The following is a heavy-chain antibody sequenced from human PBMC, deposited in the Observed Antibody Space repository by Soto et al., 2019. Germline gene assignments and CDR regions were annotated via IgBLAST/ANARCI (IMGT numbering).Heavy chain of an antibody. D-gene: IGHD5-18*01. V-gene: IGHV1-69*06. CDR2: IIPIFGTA. J-gene: IGHJ3*02. CDR1: GGTLSSYA. CDR3: ARDSGYSYGPDAFDI. Sequence: SVKVSCKASGGTLSSYAISWVRQAPGQGLEWMGGIIPIFGTANYAQKFQGRVTITADKSTSTAYMELSSLRSEDTAVYYCARDSGYSYGPDAFDIWGQGTMVTVSS.